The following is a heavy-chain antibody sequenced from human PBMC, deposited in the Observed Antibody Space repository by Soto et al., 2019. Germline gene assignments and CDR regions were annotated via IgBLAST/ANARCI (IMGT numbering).Heavy chain of an antibody. J-gene: IGHJ4*02. V-gene: IGHV3-72*01. CDR1: GFTFSDHY. CDR2: TRNKANSYTT. D-gene: IGHD4-17*01. Sequence: EVQLVESGGGLVQPGGSLRLSCAASGFTFSDHYMDWVRQAPGKGLEWVGRTRNKANSYTTEYAASVKGRFTISRDDSKNSLYLQMNSLKTEDTAVYYCARTGDYVDWGQGTLVTVSS. CDR3: ARTGDYVD.